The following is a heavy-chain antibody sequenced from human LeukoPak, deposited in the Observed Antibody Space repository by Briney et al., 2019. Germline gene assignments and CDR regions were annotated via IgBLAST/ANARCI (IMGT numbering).Heavy chain of an antibody. V-gene: IGHV3-23*01. CDR3: AKDDSGSYSYYYYGMDV. D-gene: IGHD1-26*01. Sequence: PGGSLRLSCAASGFTFSSYAMSWVRQAQGKGLEWVSAISGSGGSTYYADSVKGRFTISRDNSKNTLYLQMNSLRAEDTAVYYCAKDDSGSYSYYYYGMDVWGQGTTVTVSS. CDR1: GFTFSSYA. CDR2: ISGSGGST. J-gene: IGHJ6*02.